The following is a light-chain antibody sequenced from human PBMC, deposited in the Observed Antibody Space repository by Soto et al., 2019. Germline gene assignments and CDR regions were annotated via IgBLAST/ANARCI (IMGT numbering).Light chain of an antibody. CDR1: QTISSW. CDR2: KAS. CDR3: QQYNSYSPT. Sequence: DIQMTQSPSTLSASVGDRVTIPCRASQTISSWLAWYQQKPGKAPNLLIYKASRLESGVPSRFSGSGSETEFTLTISGLQPGDSATYYCQQYNSYSPTFGQGTKVDIK. V-gene: IGKV1-5*03. J-gene: IGKJ1*01.